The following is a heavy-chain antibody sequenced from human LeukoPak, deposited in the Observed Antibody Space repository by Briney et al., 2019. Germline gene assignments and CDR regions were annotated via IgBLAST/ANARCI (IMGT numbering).Heavy chain of an antibody. CDR1: GYTCTSYG. J-gene: IGHJ4*02. D-gene: IGHD6-19*01. Sequence: ASVKVSGKASGYTCTSYGISWVRQAPGQGLEWMGWISAYNGNTNYAQKLQGRVTMTTDTSTSTAYMEPRSLRSDDTAVYYCARDPRSGWYPIDYWGQGTLVTVSS. CDR2: ISAYNGNT. CDR3: ARDPRSGWYPIDY. V-gene: IGHV1-18*01.